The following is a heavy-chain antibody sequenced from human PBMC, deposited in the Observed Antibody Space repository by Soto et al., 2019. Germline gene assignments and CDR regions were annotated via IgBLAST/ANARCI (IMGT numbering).Heavy chain of an antibody. J-gene: IGHJ6*02. CDR2: ISAYNGNT. CDR3: ARVATVTKSYYYYGMDV. D-gene: IGHD4-17*01. V-gene: IGHV1-18*01. Sequence: ASVQVSCKASGYTFTSYGISWVRQAPGQGLEWMGWISAYNGNTNYAQKLQGRVTMTTDTSTSTAYMELRSLRSDDTAVYYCARVATVTKSYYYYGMDVWGQGTTVTVSS. CDR1: GYTFTSYG.